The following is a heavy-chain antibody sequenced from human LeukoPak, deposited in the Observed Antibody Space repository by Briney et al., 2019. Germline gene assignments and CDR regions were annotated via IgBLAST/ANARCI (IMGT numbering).Heavy chain of an antibody. V-gene: IGHV3-7*01. CDR2: IKADGSAD. CDR3: XXXLGGTHTIDH. CDR1: GFTFSSYW. J-gene: IGHJ5*02. Sequence: GGSLRLSCGASGFTFSSYWMSWFRQAPGKGLEWVASIKADGSADYYVDSVKGRFTISRDNAKNSLYLQMHSLRAEDTAVYYXXXXLGGTHTIDHWGQGTLVTVFS. D-gene: IGHD1-7*01.